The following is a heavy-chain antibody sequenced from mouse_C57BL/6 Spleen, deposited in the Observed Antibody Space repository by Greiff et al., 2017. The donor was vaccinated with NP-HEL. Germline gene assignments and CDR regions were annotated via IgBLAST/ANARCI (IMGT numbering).Heavy chain of an antibody. J-gene: IGHJ3*01. D-gene: IGHD2-5*01. Sequence: VMLVESGGGLVQPGGSLSLSCAASGFTFTDYYMSWVRQPPGQALEWLGFIRNKANGYTTEYSASVKGRFTISRDNSQSILYLQMNALRAEDSATYYCARGSNYVRFAYWGQGTLVTVSA. CDR3: ARGSNYVRFAY. CDR2: IRNKANGYTT. CDR1: GFTFTDYY. V-gene: IGHV7-3*01.